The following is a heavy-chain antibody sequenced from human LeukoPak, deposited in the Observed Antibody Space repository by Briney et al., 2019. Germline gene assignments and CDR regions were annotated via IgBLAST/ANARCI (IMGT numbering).Heavy chain of an antibody. CDR3: ARAIGVTCISTSCYSFDY. CDR2: INSDGSTT. CDR1: GFTFSSYW. D-gene: IGHD2-2*02. J-gene: IGHJ4*02. V-gene: IGHV3-74*01. Sequence: PGGSLRLSCAASGFTFSSYWMHWVRQAPGKGLVWVSNINSDGSTTTYADSVKGRFTISRDNAENTLYLQMNSLRAEDTALYYCARAIGVTCISTSCYSFDYWGQGTLVTVSS.